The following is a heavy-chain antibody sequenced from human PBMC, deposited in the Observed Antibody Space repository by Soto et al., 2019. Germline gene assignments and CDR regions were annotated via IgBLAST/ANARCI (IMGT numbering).Heavy chain of an antibody. D-gene: IGHD2-2*01. Sequence: SETLSLTCTVSGGSISSGGYYWSWIRPHPGKGLEWIGYIYYSGSTYYNPSLKSRVTISVDTSKNQFSLKLSSVTATDTAVYYCARAAVVVPAPVQPGPYYYGMDVWGQGTTVTVSS. CDR3: ARAAVVVPAPVQPGPYYYGMDV. V-gene: IGHV4-31*03. CDR2: IYYSGST. CDR1: GGSISSGGYY. J-gene: IGHJ6*02.